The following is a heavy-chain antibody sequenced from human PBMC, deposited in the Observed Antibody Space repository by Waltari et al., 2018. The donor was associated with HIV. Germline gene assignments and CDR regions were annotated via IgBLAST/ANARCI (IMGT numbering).Heavy chain of an antibody. CDR1: GFPLISYW. Sequence: EVQLVESGGGLVQPGGSLRLSCAASGFPLISYWLSWVRQAPGKGLEWVANIKQDGSEKYYVDSVKGRFTISRDNAKNSLYLQMNSLRAEDTAVYYCARDRHYDILTGSYFDYWGQGTLVTVSS. CDR3: ARDRHYDILTGSYFDY. D-gene: IGHD3-9*01. V-gene: IGHV3-7*01. CDR2: IKQDGSEK. J-gene: IGHJ4*02.